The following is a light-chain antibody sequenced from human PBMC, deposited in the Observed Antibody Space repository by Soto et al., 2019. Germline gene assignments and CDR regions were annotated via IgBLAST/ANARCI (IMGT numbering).Light chain of an antibody. Sequence: IQLTQSPSSLSASVGDRVTITCRASQGISSYLAWYQQKPGKAPKLLIYAASTLQSGVPSRFSGSGSGTDFTLTISNLQPEDFATYYCLQLNSYPLTFGGGTKVEIK. J-gene: IGKJ4*01. V-gene: IGKV1-9*01. CDR3: LQLNSYPLT. CDR2: AAS. CDR1: QGISSY.